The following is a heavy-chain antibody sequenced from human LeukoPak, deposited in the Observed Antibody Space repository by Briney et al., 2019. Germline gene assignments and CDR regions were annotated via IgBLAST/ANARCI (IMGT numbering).Heavy chain of an antibody. CDR3: ASTQSYFQY. D-gene: IGHD2-15*01. Sequence: SETLSLTCTVSGGSISSYYWSWIRQPAGKGLEWIGRIYTSGSTNYNPSLKSRVTMSVDTSKNQFSLQLNSVTPEDTAVYYCASTQSYFQYWGQGIVVTVSS. CDR1: GGSISSYY. CDR2: IYTSGST. V-gene: IGHV4-4*07. J-gene: IGHJ4*02.